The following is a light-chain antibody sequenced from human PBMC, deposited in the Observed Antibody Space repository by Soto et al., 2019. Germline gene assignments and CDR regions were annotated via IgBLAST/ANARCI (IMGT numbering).Light chain of an antibody. CDR3: SSYTSGSTVV. J-gene: IGLJ2*01. V-gene: IGLV2-14*03. Sequence: QPVPTQPASVSGSPGQSITISCTGTSSDVGGYNYVSWYQQHPGKAPKLMISDVGNRPSGVSNRFSASKSGNTASLTISGLQAEDEADYYCSSYTSGSTVVFGGGTKVTVL. CDR1: SSDVGGYNY. CDR2: DVG.